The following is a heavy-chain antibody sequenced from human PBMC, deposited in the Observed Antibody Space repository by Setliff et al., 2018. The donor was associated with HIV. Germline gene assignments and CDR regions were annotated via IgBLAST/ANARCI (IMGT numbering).Heavy chain of an antibody. J-gene: IGHJ4*02. CDR3: ARALGGSYPGSFDY. D-gene: IGHD1-26*01. CDR1: GYTFSSYG. CDR2: ISAYNGNT. V-gene: IGHV1-18*01. Sequence: GASVKVSCKASGYTFSSYGISWVRQAPGQGLEWMGWISAYNGNTNYAQKFQGRVTMTTDTSTSTAYMEVRSLRSDGTAVYYCARALGGSYPGSFDYWGQGTLVTVS.